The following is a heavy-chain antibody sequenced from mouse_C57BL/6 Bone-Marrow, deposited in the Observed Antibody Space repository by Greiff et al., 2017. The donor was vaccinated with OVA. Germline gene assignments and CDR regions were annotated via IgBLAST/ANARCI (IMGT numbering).Heavy chain of an antibody. CDR3: ARSGYVFAY. V-gene: IGHV5-17*01. Sequence: EVQLQESGGGLVKPGGSLKLSCAASGFTFSDYGMHWVRQAPEKGLEWVAYISSGSSTIYYADTVKGRFTISRDNAKNTLFLQMTSLRSEDTAMYYCARSGYVFAYWGQGTLVTVSA. D-gene: IGHD1-2*01. J-gene: IGHJ3*01. CDR1: GFTFSDYG. CDR2: ISSGSSTI.